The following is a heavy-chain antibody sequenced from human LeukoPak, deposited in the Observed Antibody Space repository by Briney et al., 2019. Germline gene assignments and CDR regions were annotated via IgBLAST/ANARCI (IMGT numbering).Heavy chain of an antibody. Sequence: GASVKVFCKASGYTFTSYGISWVRQAPGQGLEWTGLISAYNGNTNYAQKLQGRVTMTRNTSISTAYMELSSLRSEDTAVYYCARGSSGDQPPHYYYGMDVWGQGTTVTVSS. CDR3: ARGSSGDQPPHYYYGMDV. V-gene: IGHV1-18*01. D-gene: IGHD4-17*01. CDR1: GYTFTSYG. CDR2: ISAYNGNT. J-gene: IGHJ6*02.